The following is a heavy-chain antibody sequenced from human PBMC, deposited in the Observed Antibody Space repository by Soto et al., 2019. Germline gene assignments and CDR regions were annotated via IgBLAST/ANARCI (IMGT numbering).Heavy chain of an antibody. Sequence: ASVKVSCKASGGTFSSYAISWVRQAPGQGLEWMGGIIPILGIANYAQKFQGSVTITADKSTSTAYMELSSLRSEDTAVYYCARGAYSGSYYYYGMDVWGQGTTVTVSS. J-gene: IGHJ6*02. D-gene: IGHD1-26*01. CDR3: ARGAYSGSYYYYGMDV. CDR2: IIPILGIA. CDR1: GGTFSSYA. V-gene: IGHV1-69*10.